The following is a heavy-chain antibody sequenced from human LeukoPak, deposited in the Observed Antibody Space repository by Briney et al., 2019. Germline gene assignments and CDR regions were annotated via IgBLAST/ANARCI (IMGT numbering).Heavy chain of an antibody. CDR1: GFTFSTYW. CDR3: ARDRGGSYSAIDY. CDR2: ISSSSSTI. Sequence: HPGGSLRLSCAASGFTFSTYWMNWVRQAPGKGLEWVSFISSSSSTIYYADSVKGRFTISRDNAKNSLYLQMNSLRAEDTAVYYCARDRGGSYSAIDYWGQGTLVTVSS. D-gene: IGHD1-26*01. V-gene: IGHV3-48*04. J-gene: IGHJ4*02.